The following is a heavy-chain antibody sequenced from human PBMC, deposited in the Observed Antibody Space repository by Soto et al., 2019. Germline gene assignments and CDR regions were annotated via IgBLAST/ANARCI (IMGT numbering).Heavy chain of an antibody. D-gene: IGHD4-17*01. CDR1: GCSISSYY. J-gene: IGHJ6*02. CDR2: IYYSGST. V-gene: IGHV4-59*07. Sequence: SATRSLTCTVSGCSISSYYWSRFRQPPGKGLEWIGYIYYSGSTNYNPSLKSRVTISVDTSKNQFSLKLSSVTAADTAVYYCARATVHYYYGMDVWGQGTTVT. CDR3: ARATVHYYYGMDV.